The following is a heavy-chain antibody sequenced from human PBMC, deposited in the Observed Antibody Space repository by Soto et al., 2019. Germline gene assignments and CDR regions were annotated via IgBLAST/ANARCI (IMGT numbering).Heavy chain of an antibody. V-gene: IGHV3-7*03. J-gene: IGHJ1*01. CDR3: ARHNYGEYRQHFDA. D-gene: IGHD4-17*01. Sequence: PGGSLRLSCVVSGFTFSSYWMNWVRQAPGKGLEWVANIKQDGSEKYYVDSAKGRFTISRDNAKNSLYLQMNSLSAEDTAVYYCARHNYGEYRQHFDAWAQGTLVTVYS. CDR2: IKQDGSEK. CDR1: GFTFSSYW.